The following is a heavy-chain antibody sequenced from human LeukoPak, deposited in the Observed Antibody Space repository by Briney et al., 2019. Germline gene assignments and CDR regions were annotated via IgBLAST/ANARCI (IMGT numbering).Heavy chain of an antibody. V-gene: IGHV4-59*08. J-gene: IGHJ5*02. CDR2: IYYSGST. CDR3: ARPLCGSSTSCYKTWFDP. CDR1: GGSISSYY. D-gene: IGHD2-2*02. Sequence: SETLSLTCTVSGGSISSYYWSWIRQPPGKGLEWIGYIYYSGSTNYNPSLKSRVTISVDTSKNQFSLKLSSVTAADTAVYYCARPLCGSSTSCYKTWFDPWGQGTLVTVSS.